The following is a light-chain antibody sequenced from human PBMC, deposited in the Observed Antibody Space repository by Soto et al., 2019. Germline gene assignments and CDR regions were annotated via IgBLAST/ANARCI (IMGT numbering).Light chain of an antibody. CDR1: QSVSSNF. CDR3: QQYGSSPRT. V-gene: IGKV3-20*01. Sequence: EIVLTQSPGTLSLSPGERATLSCRASQSVSSNFLAWYQQRPGQAPRLLLYGASNRATGVPDRFSGSGSGTDFTLNISRLEPEDFAVYYCQQYGSSPRTFGQGTKVDIK. CDR2: GAS. J-gene: IGKJ1*01.